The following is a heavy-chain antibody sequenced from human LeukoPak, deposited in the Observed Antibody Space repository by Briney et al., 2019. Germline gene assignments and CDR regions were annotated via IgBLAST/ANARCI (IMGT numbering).Heavy chain of an antibody. CDR1: GGSISSYY. Sequence: SETLSLTCTVSGGSISSYYWSWIRQPPGKGLEWIGYIYYSGSTNYNPSLKSRVTISVDTSKNQFSLKLSSVTAADTAVYYCARYVVRGAMNFYYYMDVWGKGTTVTVSS. CDR2: IYYSGST. V-gene: IGHV4-59*01. CDR3: ARYVVRGAMNFYYYMDV. J-gene: IGHJ6*03. D-gene: IGHD3-10*01.